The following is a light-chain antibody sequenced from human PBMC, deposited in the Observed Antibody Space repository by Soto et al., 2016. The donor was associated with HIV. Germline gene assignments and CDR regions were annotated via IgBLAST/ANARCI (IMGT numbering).Light chain of an antibody. CDR3: QVWDSSTTNYV. CDR1: NIGSQD. CDR2: DDR. Sequence: SYVLTQPSSVSVAPGKAATITCGGKNIGSQDIHWYQQKPGQAPVLVVYDDRARPSGIPDRFSGSHSGDTATLTISRVEVGDEADYYCQVWDSSTTNYVFGPGTKVTVL. V-gene: IGLV3-21*03. J-gene: IGLJ1*01.